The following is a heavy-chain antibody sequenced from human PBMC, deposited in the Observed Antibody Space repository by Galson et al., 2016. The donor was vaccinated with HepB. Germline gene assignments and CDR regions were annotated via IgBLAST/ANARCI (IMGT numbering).Heavy chain of an antibody. CDR3: ARGPYSSPVVGMDV. V-gene: IGHV4-34*01. Sequence: ETLSLTCAVSGGSFSDYYWGWIRQSPGKGLEWIGEINHSGSTNYNPSLKSRVTISVDSSKNQFSLKLTSVTAADTAVYYCARGPYSSPVVGMDVWGQGTTVTVSS. J-gene: IGHJ6*02. D-gene: IGHD6-13*01. CDR2: INHSGST. CDR1: GGSFSDYY.